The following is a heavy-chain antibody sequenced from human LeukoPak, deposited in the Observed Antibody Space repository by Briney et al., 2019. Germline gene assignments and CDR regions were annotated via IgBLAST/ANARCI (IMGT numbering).Heavy chain of an antibody. D-gene: IGHD1-26*01. CDR1: GYTFTSYA. J-gene: IGHJ3*02. CDR2: INAGNGNT. Sequence: ASVKVSCKASGYTFTSYAIHWVRQAPGQRLEWMGWINAGNGNTKYSQKFQGRVTITRDTSASTAYMELSSLRSEDTAVYYCARGKHSGSYWAEGAFDIWGQGTMVTVSS. CDR3: ARGKHSGSYWAEGAFDI. V-gene: IGHV1-3*01.